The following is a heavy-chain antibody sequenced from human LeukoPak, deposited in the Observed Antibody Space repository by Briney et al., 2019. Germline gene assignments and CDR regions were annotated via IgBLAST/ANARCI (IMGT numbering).Heavy chain of an antibody. V-gene: IGHV1-46*01. CDR1: GYTFTSYY. D-gene: IGHD3-22*01. CDR3: ARDSGGYYDSSGYYYFDY. CDR2: INPSGGST. J-gene: IGHJ4*02. Sequence: GASVKVSCKASGYTFTSYYMHWVRQAPGQGLEWMGIINPSGGSTSYAQKFQGRVTMTRDTSTSTVYMELSSLRSEDTAVYYCARDSGGYYDSSGYYYFDYWGQGTLVTASS.